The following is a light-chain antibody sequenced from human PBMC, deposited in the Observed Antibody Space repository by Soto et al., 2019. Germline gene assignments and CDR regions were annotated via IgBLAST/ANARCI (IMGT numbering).Light chain of an antibody. V-gene: IGKV1-6*01. CDR3: LQDYTSPRT. J-gene: IGKJ1*01. Sequence: AIQMTQSPSSLSASVGDRVNITCRASQGIRNDLAWYQQRPGAAPKLLIFASSNLQTGVPSRFRGSGSGTDFTLTISSLLPDDFATYYCLQDYTSPRTFGQGTKVEI. CDR2: ASS. CDR1: QGIRND.